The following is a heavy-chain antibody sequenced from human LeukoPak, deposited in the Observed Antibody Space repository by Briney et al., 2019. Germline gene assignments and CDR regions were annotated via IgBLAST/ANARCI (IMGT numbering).Heavy chain of an antibody. V-gene: IGHV3-48*03. CDR2: ISSSGSTI. CDR3: ARHGYNPLDY. D-gene: IGHD5-24*01. CDR1: GFTFSSYE. J-gene: IGHJ4*02. Sequence: PGGSLRLSCAASGFTFSSYEMNWVRQAPGKGLEWVSYISSSGSTIYYADSVKGRFTISRDNAKKSLYLQMNSLRAEDTAVYYCARHGYNPLDYWGQGTLVTVSS.